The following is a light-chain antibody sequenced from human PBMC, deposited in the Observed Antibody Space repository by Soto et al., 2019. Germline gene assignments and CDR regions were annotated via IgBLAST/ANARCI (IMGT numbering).Light chain of an antibody. J-gene: IGKJ2*01. CDR3: QQYNSYPYT. CDR2: DAS. V-gene: IGKV1-5*01. CDR1: QSISSW. Sequence: DIQMTQSPSTLSASVGDRVTITCRASQSISSWLAWYQQKPGNAPKLLIYDASSLEIGVPSRFSGSGSGTEFTLTISSLQHDDFATYYCQQYNSYPYTFGQGTKLEIK.